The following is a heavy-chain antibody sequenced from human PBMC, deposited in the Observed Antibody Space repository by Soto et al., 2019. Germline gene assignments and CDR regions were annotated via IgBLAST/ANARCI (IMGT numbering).Heavy chain of an antibody. J-gene: IGHJ4*02. D-gene: IGHD2-2*01. Sequence: GGSLRLSCAASGFTFSSYSMNWVRQAPGKGLEWVSSISSSSSYIYYADSVKGRFTISRDNAKNSLYLKMNSLRAEDTAVYYCARVKDIVVVPAASDYWGQGTLVTVSS. CDR1: GFTFSSYS. CDR2: ISSSSSYI. V-gene: IGHV3-21*01. CDR3: ARVKDIVVVPAASDY.